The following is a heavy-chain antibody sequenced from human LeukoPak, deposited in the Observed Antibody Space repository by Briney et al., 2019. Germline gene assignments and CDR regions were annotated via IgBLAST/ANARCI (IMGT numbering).Heavy chain of an antibody. CDR3: AKDYEYNSNTWYFH. CDR1: GFTFNKFA. D-gene: IGHD6-13*01. Sequence: GGSLRLSCAASGFTFNKFAMSWVRRAPGKGLEWVSGIIENGGETYYADSVRGWFTISRDNSKNTLYLQMNSLRAEDTAVYYCAKDYEYNSNTWYFHWGRGTLVSVSS. J-gene: IGHJ4*02. CDR2: IIENGGET. V-gene: IGHV3-23*01.